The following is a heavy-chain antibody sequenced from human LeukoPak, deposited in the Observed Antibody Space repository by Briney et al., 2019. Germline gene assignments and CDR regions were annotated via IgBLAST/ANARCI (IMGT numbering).Heavy chain of an antibody. CDR1: GFTFDDYK. D-gene: IGHD1-26*01. CDR2: INWDGGTT. Sequence: GGSLRLSCATSGFTFDDYKMHWVRQAPGKGLEWVSFINWDGGTTYYADSVKGRFSVSRDNNKDSLYLQMSSLTTEDTAFYYCTRDPSSYYASVGYFDSWGRGTLVTVSS. CDR3: TRDPSSYYASVGYFDS. J-gene: IGHJ4*02. V-gene: IGHV3-43*01.